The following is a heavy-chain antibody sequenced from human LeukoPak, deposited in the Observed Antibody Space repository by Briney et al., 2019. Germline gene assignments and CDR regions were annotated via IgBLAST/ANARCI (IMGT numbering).Heavy chain of an antibody. D-gene: IGHD6-19*01. J-gene: IGHJ4*02. CDR2: INPDSGGT. CDR1: GYTFTGYY. Sequence: ASVKVSCKASGYTFTGYYIHWVRQAPGQGLEWMGWINPDSGGTNYAQNFQDKVSMTRDTSISTAYMELSRLRSDDTALYYCARRGPRDSTGWYPFDYWGQGTLVTVSS. CDR3: ARRGPRDSTGWYPFDY. V-gene: IGHV1-2*02.